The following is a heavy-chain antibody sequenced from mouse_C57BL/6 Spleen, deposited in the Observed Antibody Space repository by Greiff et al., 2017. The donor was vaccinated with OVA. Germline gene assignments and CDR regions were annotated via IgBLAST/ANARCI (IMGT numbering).Heavy chain of an antibody. CDR3: AREGDYYGSSYAWFAY. J-gene: IGHJ3*01. V-gene: IGHV1-81*01. Sequence: QVQLQQSGAELARPGASVKLSCKASGYTFTSYGISWVKQRPGQGLEWIGEIYPRGGNPYYNEKFKGKATLTADKSSSTAYMELRSLTSEDSAVYFCAREGDYYGSSYAWFAYWGQGTLVTVSA. CDR2: IYPRGGNP. CDR1: GYTFTSYG. D-gene: IGHD1-1*01.